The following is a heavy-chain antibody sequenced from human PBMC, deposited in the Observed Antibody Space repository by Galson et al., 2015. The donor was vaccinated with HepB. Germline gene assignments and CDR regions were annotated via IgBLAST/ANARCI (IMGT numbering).Heavy chain of an antibody. CDR2: IRSKANSYAT. CDR1: GFTFSGSA. CDR3: TLGLLFEY. V-gene: IGHV3-73*01. J-gene: IGHJ4*02. Sequence: SLRLSCAASGFTFSGSAMHWVRQASGKGLEWVGRIRSKANSYATEYVASVKGRFTISRDDSENTAYLQMNSLKTEDTAVYYCTLGLLFEYWGQGTLVTVSS.